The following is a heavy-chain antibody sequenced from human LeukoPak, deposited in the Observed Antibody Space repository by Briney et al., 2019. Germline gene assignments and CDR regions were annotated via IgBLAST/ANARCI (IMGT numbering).Heavy chain of an antibody. J-gene: IGHJ2*01. CDR2: IYYSGST. D-gene: IGHD3-22*01. Sequence: SETLSLTCTVSGGSVSSGSYYWSWIRQPPGKGPEWIGYIYYSGSTNYNPSLKSRVTISVDTSKNQFSLKLSSVTAADTAVYYCASPAVVKGWWYFDLWGRGTLVTVSS. V-gene: IGHV4-61*01. CDR1: GGSVSSGSYY. CDR3: ASPAVVKGWWYFDL.